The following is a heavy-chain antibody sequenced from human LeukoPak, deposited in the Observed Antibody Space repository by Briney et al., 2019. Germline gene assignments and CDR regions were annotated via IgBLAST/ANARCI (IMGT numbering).Heavy chain of an antibody. Sequence: PGGSLRLSCAASGFTVSSNYMSWVRQAPGKGLGWVSVIYSGGSTYYADSVKGRFTISRDNSKNTLYLQMNSLRAEDTAVYYCARGFVPYPPGDAFDIWGQGTMVTVSS. J-gene: IGHJ3*02. V-gene: IGHV3-53*01. CDR2: IYSGGST. CDR1: GFTVSSNY. CDR3: ARGFVPYPPGDAFDI.